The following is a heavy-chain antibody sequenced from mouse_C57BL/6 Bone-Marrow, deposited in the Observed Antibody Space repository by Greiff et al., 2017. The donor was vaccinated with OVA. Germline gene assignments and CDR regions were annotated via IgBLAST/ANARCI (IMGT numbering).Heavy chain of an antibody. Sequence: VQLVESGPELVKPGASVKISCKASGYAFSSSWMNWVKQRPGKGLEWIGRIYPGDGDTNYNGKFKGKATLTADKSSSTAYMQLSSLTSEDSAVYFWARSAITTVVRYFDVWGTGTTVTVSS. J-gene: IGHJ1*03. CDR3: ARSAITTVVRYFDV. CDR1: GYAFSSSW. CDR2: IYPGDGDT. D-gene: IGHD1-1*01. V-gene: IGHV1-82*01.